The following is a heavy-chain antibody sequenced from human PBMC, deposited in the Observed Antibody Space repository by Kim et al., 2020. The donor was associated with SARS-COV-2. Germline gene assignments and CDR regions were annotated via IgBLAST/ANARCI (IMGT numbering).Heavy chain of an antibody. D-gene: IGHD3-10*01. CDR3: VKGWRYYGSGSYPPFDY. J-gene: IGHJ4*02. V-gene: IGHV3-64D*09. Sequence: VKGRFTISRDNSKNTLDLQMSSLRAEDTAVYYCVKGWRYYGSGSYPPFDYWGQGTLVTVSS.